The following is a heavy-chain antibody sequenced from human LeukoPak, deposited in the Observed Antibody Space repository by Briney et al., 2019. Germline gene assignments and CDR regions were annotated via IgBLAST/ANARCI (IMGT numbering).Heavy chain of an antibody. Sequence: GGSLRLSCAASGFTFSSDSMNWVRQAPGKGLEWVSSISSSSSYIYYADSVKGRYTISRDNAKNSLYLQMNSLRAEDTAVYYCARKRRVGDSSGYSDYWGQGTLVTVSS. J-gene: IGHJ4*02. CDR2: ISSSSSYI. V-gene: IGHV3-21*01. CDR3: ARKRRVGDSSGYSDY. CDR1: GFTFSSDS. D-gene: IGHD3-22*01.